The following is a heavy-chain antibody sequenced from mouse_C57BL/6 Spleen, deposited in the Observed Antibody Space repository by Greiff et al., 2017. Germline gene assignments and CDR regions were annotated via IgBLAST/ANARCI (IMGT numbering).Heavy chain of an antibody. CDR3: ARQFMVTTVVMDY. V-gene: IGHV5-9*01. CDR1: GFTFSSYT. D-gene: IGHD1-1*01. Sequence: EVKLVESGGGLVKPGGSLKLSCAASGFTFSSYTLSWVRQTPEKRLEWVATISGGGGNTYYPDSVKGRFTISRDNAKNTLYLQMSSLRSEDTALYYCARQFMVTTVVMDYWGQGTSVTVSS. CDR2: ISGGGGNT. J-gene: IGHJ4*01.